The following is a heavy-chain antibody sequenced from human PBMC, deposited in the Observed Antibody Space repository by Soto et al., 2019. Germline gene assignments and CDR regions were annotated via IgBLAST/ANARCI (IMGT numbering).Heavy chain of an antibody. CDR2: IYYSSST. CDR3: ARALRFLQWPNYFDY. CDR1: GGSISSGDYY. Sequence: SETLSLTCTVSGGSISSGDYYWSWIRQPPGKGLEWIGYIYYSSSTYYNPSLKSRVTISRDTSKNQFSLKLTSVTAADTAVYYCARALRFLQWPNYFDYWGQGTLVTVSS. D-gene: IGHD3-3*01. V-gene: IGHV4-30-4*01. J-gene: IGHJ4*02.